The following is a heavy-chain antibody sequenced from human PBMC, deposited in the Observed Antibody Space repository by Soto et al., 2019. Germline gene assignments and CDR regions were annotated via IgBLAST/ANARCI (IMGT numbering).Heavy chain of an antibody. CDR3: AKTTYYDFWSGYDY. CDR1: GFTFSSYA. Sequence: PGGSLRLSCAASGFTFSSYAMSWVRQAPGKGLEWVSAISGSGGGTYYANSVKGRFTISRDNSKNTLYLQMNSLRAEDTAVYYCAKTTYYDFWSGYDYWGQGTLVTVSS. V-gene: IGHV3-23*01. D-gene: IGHD3-3*01. J-gene: IGHJ4*02. CDR2: ISGSGGGT.